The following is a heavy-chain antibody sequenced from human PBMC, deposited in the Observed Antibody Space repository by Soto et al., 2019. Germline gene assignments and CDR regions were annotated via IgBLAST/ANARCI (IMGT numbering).Heavy chain of an antibody. CDR3: ARDRGVYSSSSGRTDY. CDR1: GYTFTSYG. D-gene: IGHD6-6*01. Sequence: GASVKVSCKASGYTFTSYGISWVRQAPGQGLEWMGWISAYNGNTNYAQKLQGRVTMTTDTSTSTAYMELRSLRSDDTAVYYCARDRGVYSSSSGRTDYWGQGTLVTVSS. J-gene: IGHJ4*02. V-gene: IGHV1-18*01. CDR2: ISAYNGNT.